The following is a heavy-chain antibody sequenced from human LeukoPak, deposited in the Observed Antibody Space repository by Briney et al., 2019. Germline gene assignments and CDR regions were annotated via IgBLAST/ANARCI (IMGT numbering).Heavy chain of an antibody. J-gene: IGHJ5*02. CDR1: GGSFSGYY. CDR3: ARVPTGA. Sequence: KPSETLSLTCAADGGSFSGYYWSWIRQPPGKGLEWIGEINHSGSTNYNPSLKSRVTISVDTSKNQFSLKLSSVTAADTAVCSCARVPTGAWGQGTLVTVSS. D-gene: IGHD7-27*01. V-gene: IGHV4-34*01. CDR2: INHSGST.